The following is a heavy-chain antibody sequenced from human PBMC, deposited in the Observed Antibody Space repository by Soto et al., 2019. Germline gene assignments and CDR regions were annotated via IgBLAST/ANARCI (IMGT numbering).Heavy chain of an antibody. V-gene: IGHV1-69*06. CDR2: IIPIFDTA. Sequence: VQLVQSGAEVKKPASSVKVSCTASGGTFSRYVISWVRQAPGQGLEWMGGIIPIFDTANYAQKFQGRVTITADKSTCTVYMELSSLRSEDTAVYYCETGRIVVVEVTTTGQYYYGMDVGGQGTTVTVS. D-gene: IGHD2-15*01. CDR1: GGTFSRYV. CDR3: ETGRIVVVEVTTTGQYYYGMDV. J-gene: IGHJ6*02.